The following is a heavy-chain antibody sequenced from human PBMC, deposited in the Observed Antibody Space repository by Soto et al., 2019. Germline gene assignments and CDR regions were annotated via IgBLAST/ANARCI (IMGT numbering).Heavy chain of an antibody. D-gene: IGHD6-13*01. Sequence: GGSLRLSCAASGFTVSSNYMSWVRQAPGKGLEWVSVIYSGGSTYYADSVKGRFTISRDNSKNTLYLQMNSLRAEDTAVYYCAQCGSGYSSSHDDHWGQGTLVTVSS. CDR1: GFTVSSNY. CDR3: AQCGSGYSSSHDDH. CDR2: IYSGGST. V-gene: IGHV3-53*01. J-gene: IGHJ4*02.